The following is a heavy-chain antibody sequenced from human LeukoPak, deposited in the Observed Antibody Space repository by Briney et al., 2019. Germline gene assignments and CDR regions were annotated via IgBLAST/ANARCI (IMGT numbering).Heavy chain of an antibody. CDR3: ARMIYYYDSSGYYYHFDY. CDR1: GGSISNRNYY. J-gene: IGHJ4*02. V-gene: IGHV4-39*01. Sequence: KPSETLSLTCTVSGGSISNRNYYWGWIRQPPGKGLKWTGSISHTGSTYYIPSLKSRVTISVDTSKNQFSLKLSSVTAADTAVYYCARMIYYYDSSGYYYHFDYWGQGTLVTVSS. D-gene: IGHD3-22*01. CDR2: ISHTGST.